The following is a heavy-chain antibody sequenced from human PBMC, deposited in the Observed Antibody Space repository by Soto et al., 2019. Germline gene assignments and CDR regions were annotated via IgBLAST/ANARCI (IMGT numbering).Heavy chain of an antibody. CDR1: GYTFTSYY. J-gene: IGHJ5*02. CDR2: INPITGGT. V-gene: IGHV1-2*02. Sequence: ASVKVSCKASGYTFTSYYIHWVRQAPGQGLEWMGWINPITGGTNYAPKFQGRVTMTRDTSITTAYMELSRLRSDDTAMYYCARGSHFLSTGYYFDNWGQGTLVTVSS. CDR3: ARGSHFLSTGYYFDN. D-gene: IGHD3-22*01.